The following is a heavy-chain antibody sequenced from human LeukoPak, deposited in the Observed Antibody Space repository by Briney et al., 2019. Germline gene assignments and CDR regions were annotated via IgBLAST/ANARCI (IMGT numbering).Heavy chain of an antibody. CDR2: ISKDGSNE. D-gene: IGHD5-24*01. J-gene: IGHJ4*02. CDR1: GFTFSSYG. CDR3: VRDRGDGYNQIDY. Sequence: GGSLRLSCAASGFTFSSYGLHWVRQAPGKGLECVAVISKDGSNEHYADPGKGRFTISRDNSKNTLYLQMNSLRTEDTAVYYCVRDRGDGYNQIDYWGQGTLVTVSS. V-gene: IGHV3-30*04.